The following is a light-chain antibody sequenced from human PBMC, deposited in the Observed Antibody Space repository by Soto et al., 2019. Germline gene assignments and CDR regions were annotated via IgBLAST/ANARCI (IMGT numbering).Light chain of an antibody. CDR1: QSVNTN. CDR3: QQYNSWPPYT. CDR2: GAS. V-gene: IGKV3-15*01. Sequence: EIVMTQSPATLTVSPGERVTLSCRASQSVNTNVAWYQQKVGQAPRLLIYGASTRATAIPDRFSGSGSGTEFTLTISSIQSEDFTTYYCQQYNSWPPYTFGQGTKLEIK. J-gene: IGKJ2*01.